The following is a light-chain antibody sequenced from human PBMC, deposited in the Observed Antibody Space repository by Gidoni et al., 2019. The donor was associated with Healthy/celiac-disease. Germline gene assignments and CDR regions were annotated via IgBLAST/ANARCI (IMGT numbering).Light chain of an antibody. CDR1: QSISSY. CDR3: QQSYSTPPWA. Sequence: DIQMTQSPSSLSASVGDRVTITCRASQSISSYLNWYQQKPGKAPKLLIYAASSWQSGVPSRFIGSGSWTDFSLTISSLQPADFATYYCQQSYSTPPWAFGQGTKVEIK. V-gene: IGKV1-39*01. J-gene: IGKJ1*01. CDR2: AAS.